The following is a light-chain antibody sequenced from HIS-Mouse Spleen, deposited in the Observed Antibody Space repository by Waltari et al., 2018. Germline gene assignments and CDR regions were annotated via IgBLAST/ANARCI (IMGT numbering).Light chain of an antibody. CDR3: QSADSSGSYVV. CDR2: KDS. Sequence: SYELTQPPSVSVSPGQTARITCSGDALPKQYAYWYQQKPGQAPVMVIYKDSERPSGIPERFAGCNTGTTVTLTNSGVQGEDEADYYGQSADSSGSYVVFGGGTKVTVL. V-gene: IGLV3-25*03. CDR1: ALPKQY. J-gene: IGLJ2*01.